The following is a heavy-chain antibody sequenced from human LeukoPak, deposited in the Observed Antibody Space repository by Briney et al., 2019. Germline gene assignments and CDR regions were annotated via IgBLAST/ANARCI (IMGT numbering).Heavy chain of an antibody. J-gene: IGHJ4*02. V-gene: IGHV3-7*01. CDR1: GFTFSSYW. Sequence: GGSLRLSCAASGFTFSSYWMSWARQAPGKGLEWVANIKQDGSEKYYVDSVKGRFTISRDNAKNSLYLQMNSLRAEDTAVYYCAKDHASSGWYYFDYWGQGTLVTVSS. CDR3: AKDHASSGWYYFDY. D-gene: IGHD6-19*01. CDR2: IKQDGSEK.